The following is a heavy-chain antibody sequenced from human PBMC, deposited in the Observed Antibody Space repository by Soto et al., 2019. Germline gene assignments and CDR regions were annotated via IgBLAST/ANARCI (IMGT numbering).Heavy chain of an antibody. CDR1: GYTFPNYG. CDR3: ARLKQLVFMDV. D-gene: IGHD6-13*01. J-gene: IGHJ6*02. V-gene: IGHV1-18*01. Sequence: QVQLVQSGAEVRKPGASVKVSCKASGYTFPNYGIIWVRQAPGQGLEWMAWISANNGNTKYAQKFQDRVTMTTDTSTTTAYMELRSLRSDDTAVYDWARLKQLVFMDVWGQGTTVTVSS. CDR2: ISANNGNT.